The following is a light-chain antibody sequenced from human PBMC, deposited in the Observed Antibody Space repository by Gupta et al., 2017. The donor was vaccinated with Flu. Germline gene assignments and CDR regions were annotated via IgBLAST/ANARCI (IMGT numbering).Light chain of an antibody. CDR1: QSVLYSSNNKNY. CDR2: VAS. V-gene: IGKV4-1*01. Sequence: DIVMTQSPDSLAVSLGERATINCKSSQSVLYSSNNKNYLAWYQQKPGQPPKLLIYVASTLESGVPDRFSGSGSGTEFTLTISSLQAEDVAVYYCQQYYSTPLTFGGGTKVEIK. CDR3: QQYYSTPLT. J-gene: IGKJ4*01.